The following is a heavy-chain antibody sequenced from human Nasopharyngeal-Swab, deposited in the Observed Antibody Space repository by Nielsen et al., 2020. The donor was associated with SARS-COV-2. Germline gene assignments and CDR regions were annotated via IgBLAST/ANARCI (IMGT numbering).Heavy chain of an antibody. Sequence: GGSLRLSCAASGFTFSSYAMNWVRQAPGKGLEWVSAISGSGGSTYYADSVKGRFTISRDNSKNTLYLQMNSLRAEDTAVYYCAKEPIVTMIVVVIDTYFDYWGQGTLVTVSS. CDR1: GFTFSSYA. D-gene: IGHD3-22*01. V-gene: IGHV3-23*01. CDR2: ISGSGGST. J-gene: IGHJ4*02. CDR3: AKEPIVTMIVVVIDTYFDY.